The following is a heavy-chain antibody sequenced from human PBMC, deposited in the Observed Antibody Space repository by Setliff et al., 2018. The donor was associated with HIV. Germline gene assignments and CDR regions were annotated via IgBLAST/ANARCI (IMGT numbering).Heavy chain of an antibody. J-gene: IGHJ2*01. CDR2: ISSSSSTI. CDR1: GFTFSSYS. CDR3: ARVSGGRDSSGYYDVRYWYFDL. Sequence: GGSLRLSCAASGFTFSSYSMNWVRQAPGKGLEWVSYISSSSSTIYYADSVKGRFTISRDNAKNSLYLQMSSLRAEDTAVYYCARVSGGRDSSGYYDVRYWYFDLWGRGTLVTVSS. V-gene: IGHV3-48*01. D-gene: IGHD3-22*01.